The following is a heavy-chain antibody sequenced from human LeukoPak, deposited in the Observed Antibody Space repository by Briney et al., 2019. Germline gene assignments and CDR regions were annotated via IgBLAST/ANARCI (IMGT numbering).Heavy chain of an antibody. D-gene: IGHD3-22*01. V-gene: IGHV3-7*03. CDR2: IKQDGSEK. CDR3: ARKGHDSSGYNAEYFQH. CDR1: GFTFSSYW. J-gene: IGHJ1*01. Sequence: PGGSLRLSCAASGFTFSSYWMSWVRQAPGKGLEWVANIKQDGSEKYYVDSVKGRFTISRGNAKNSLYLQMSSLRAEDTAVYYCARKGHDSSGYNAEYFQHWGQGTLVTVSS.